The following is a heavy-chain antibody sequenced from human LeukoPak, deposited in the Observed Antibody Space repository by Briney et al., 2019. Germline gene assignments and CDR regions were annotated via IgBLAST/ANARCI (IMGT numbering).Heavy chain of an antibody. Sequence: GGSLRLSCAASGFGFSSYAMHWVRQAPGRELEWVAFIRHDGSHHYHGDSVKGRFTISRDNSKNTLYLEMTSLRPEDTAVYYCAKVRLLGALDDAFDVWGQGTMVTV. J-gene: IGHJ3*01. D-gene: IGHD3-16*01. CDR1: GFGFSSYA. CDR3: AKVRLLGALDDAFDV. V-gene: IGHV3-30*02. CDR2: IRHDGSHH.